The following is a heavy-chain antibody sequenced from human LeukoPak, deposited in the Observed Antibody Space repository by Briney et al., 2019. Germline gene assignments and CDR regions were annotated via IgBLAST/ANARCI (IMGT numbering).Heavy chain of an antibody. V-gene: IGHV3-23*01. CDR3: AKEIGRLGVPLYDY. J-gene: IGHJ4*02. Sequence: GGSLRLSCVSSGFSFSNYAMSWVRQAPGKGLEWVSSISGSGGSTHYADSLKGRFTISRDNSKNILYLQMNSLRAEDTAVYYCAKEIGRLGVPLYDYWGRGTLVTASS. CDR1: GFSFSNYA. CDR2: ISGSGGST. D-gene: IGHD3/OR15-3a*01.